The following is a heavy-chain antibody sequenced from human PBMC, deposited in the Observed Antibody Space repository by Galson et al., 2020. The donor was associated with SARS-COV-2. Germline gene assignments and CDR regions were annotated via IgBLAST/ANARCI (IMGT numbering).Heavy chain of an antibody. Sequence: GESLKISCAASGFTFSSYAMHWVRQAPGKGLEWVAVISYDGSNKYYADSVKGRFTISRDNSKNTLYLQMNSLRAEDTAVYYCARDYYDSSGYSFGFDYWGQGTLVTVSS. CDR1: GFTFSSYA. D-gene: IGHD3-22*01. CDR2: ISYDGSNK. V-gene: IGHV3-30*04. CDR3: ARDYYDSSGYSFGFDY. J-gene: IGHJ4*02.